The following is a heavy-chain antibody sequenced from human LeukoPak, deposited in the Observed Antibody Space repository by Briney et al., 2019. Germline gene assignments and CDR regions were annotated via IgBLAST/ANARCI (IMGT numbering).Heavy chain of an antibody. D-gene: IGHD3-9*01. J-gene: IGHJ5*02. Sequence: EASVKVSCKASGYTFTSYGSSWLRRATGQGLEGRGWISDYNGNTNYAQKLQGRVTMTTDTSTSTAYMELRSLRSDDTAVYYCARRGYDILTGFRFDPWGQGTLVTVSS. V-gene: IGHV1-18*01. CDR2: ISDYNGNT. CDR1: GYTFTSYG. CDR3: ARRGYDILTGFRFDP.